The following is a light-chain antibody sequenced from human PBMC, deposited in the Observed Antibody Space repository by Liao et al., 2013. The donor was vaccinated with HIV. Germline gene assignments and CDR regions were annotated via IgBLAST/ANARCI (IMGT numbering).Light chain of an antibody. V-gene: IGLV3-1*01. Sequence: SYDLAQPPSVSVSPGQTATISCSGQNLGDKHASWYQQKPGQSPVLVIYQDVKRPSGIPERFSGSNSGDTATLTISGTQAADEADYYCQVWDSSSDHRVFGTGTKVTVL. J-gene: IGLJ1*01. CDR3: QVWDSSSDHRV. CDR1: NLGDKH. CDR2: QDV.